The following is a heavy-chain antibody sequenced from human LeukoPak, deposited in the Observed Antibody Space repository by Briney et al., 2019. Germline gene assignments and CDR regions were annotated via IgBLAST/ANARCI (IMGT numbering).Heavy chain of an antibody. V-gene: IGHV1-2*02. J-gene: IGHJ5*02. Sequence: APVKVCCKASGYTFTGYYMHWVRQAPGQGLEWMGWINPNSGGTNYAQKFQGRVTMTRDTSISTAYMELSRLRSDDTAVYYCARDQKYSSSSFDPWGQGTLVTVSS. D-gene: IGHD6-13*01. CDR1: GYTFTGYY. CDR3: ARDQKYSSSSFDP. CDR2: INPNSGGT.